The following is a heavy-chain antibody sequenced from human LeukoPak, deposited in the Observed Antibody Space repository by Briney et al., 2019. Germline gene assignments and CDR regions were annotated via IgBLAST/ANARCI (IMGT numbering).Heavy chain of an antibody. D-gene: IGHD1-26*01. V-gene: IGHV1-18*01. CDR1: GGTFSSYA. CDR2: ISAYNGNT. Sequence: ASVKVSCKASGGTFSSYAISWVRQAPGQGLEWMGWISAYNGNTNYAQKLQGRVTMTTDTSTSTAYMELRSLRSDDTAVYYCALLSGSGLDYWGQGTLVTVSS. J-gene: IGHJ4*02. CDR3: ALLSGSGLDY.